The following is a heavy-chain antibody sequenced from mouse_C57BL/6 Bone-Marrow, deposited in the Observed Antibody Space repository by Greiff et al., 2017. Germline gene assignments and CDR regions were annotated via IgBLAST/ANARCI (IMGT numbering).Heavy chain of an antibody. V-gene: IGHV1-81*01. CDR3: ASDWVPLYWYFDV. CDR2: IYPRSGNT. D-gene: IGHD4-1*01. Sequence: QVQLQQSGAELARPGASVKLSCKASGYTFTSYGISWVKQRTGQGLEWIGEIYPRSGNTYYNEKFKGKATLTADNSSSTAYMELRSLTSEDSAVYFCASDWVPLYWYFDVWGTGTTVTVSS. CDR1: GYTFTSYG. J-gene: IGHJ1*03.